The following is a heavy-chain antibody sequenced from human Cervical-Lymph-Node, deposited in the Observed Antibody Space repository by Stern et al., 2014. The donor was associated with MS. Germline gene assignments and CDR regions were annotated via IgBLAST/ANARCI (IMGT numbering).Heavy chain of an antibody. V-gene: IGHV1-2*04. CDR1: EYTFTGYY. J-gene: IGHJ5*02. CDR2: INPNSGDT. CDR3: ARSVRLVRSSTNGWLAP. Sequence: VQLVQSGAEVKKPGASVKISCKASEYTFTGYYIHWVRQAPGPGLEWMGWINPNSGDTNYAQKFQGWVTMTRDTSIGTAYLELSSLRSNDTAVYYCARSVRLVRSSTNGWLAPWGQGTLVTVSP. D-gene: IGHD2-2*01.